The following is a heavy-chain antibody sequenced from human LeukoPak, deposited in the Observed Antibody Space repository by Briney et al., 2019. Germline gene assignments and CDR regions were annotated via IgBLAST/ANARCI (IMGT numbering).Heavy chain of an antibody. CDR3: ARGFGYSGYSVFDY. V-gene: IGHV4-39*07. Sequence: SETLSLTCSVSGGSFRSSSYYWGWIRQPPGKGLEWIGSIYYSGITYYRPSLKSRVTISVDTSQNQFFLNLTSVTAADTAVYYCARGFGYSGYSVFDYWGQGTLVTVSS. CDR2: IYYSGIT. D-gene: IGHD5-12*01. J-gene: IGHJ4*02. CDR1: GGSFRSSSYY.